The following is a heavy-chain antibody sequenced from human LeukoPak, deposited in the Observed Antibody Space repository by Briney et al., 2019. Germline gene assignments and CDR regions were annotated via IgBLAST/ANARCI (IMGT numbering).Heavy chain of an antibody. J-gene: IGHJ4*02. D-gene: IGHD6-19*01. CDR2: ISAYNGNT. Sequence: ASVKVSCKASGYTFTSYGISWVREAPGQGLEWMGWISAYNGNTNYAQKLQGRVTMTTDTSTSTAYMELRSLRSDDTAVYYCARTPELYSSGWIYYFDYWGQGTLVTVSS. CDR1: GYTFTSYG. V-gene: IGHV1-18*01. CDR3: ARTPELYSSGWIYYFDY.